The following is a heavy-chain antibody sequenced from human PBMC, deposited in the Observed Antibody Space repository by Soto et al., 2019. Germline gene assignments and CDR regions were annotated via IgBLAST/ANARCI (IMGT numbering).Heavy chain of an antibody. CDR3: AKGSDDYGDYGYFDY. D-gene: IGHD4-17*01. J-gene: IGHJ4*02. CDR1: GFTFSSYA. Sequence: GGSLRLSCVASGFTFSSYAMSWVRQAPGKGLEWVSAISGSGGSTYYADSVKGRFTISRDNSKNTLYLQMNSLRAEDTAVYYCAKGSDDYGDYGYFDYWGQGTLVTVSS. V-gene: IGHV3-23*01. CDR2: ISGSGGST.